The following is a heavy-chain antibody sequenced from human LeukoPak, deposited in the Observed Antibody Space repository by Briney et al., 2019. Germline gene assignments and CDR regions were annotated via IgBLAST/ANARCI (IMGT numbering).Heavy chain of an antibody. CDR2: ISSSSSSYI. CDR3: ARGWNYAFRFDY. J-gene: IGHJ4*02. CDR1: GFTFSSYS. V-gene: IGHV3-21*01. D-gene: IGHD1-7*01. Sequence: GGSLRLSCAASGFTFSSYSMNWVRQAPGKGLEWVSSISSSSSSYIYYADSVKGRFTISRDNAKNSLYLQMNSLRVEDTAVYYCARGWNYAFRFDYWGQGTLVTVSS.